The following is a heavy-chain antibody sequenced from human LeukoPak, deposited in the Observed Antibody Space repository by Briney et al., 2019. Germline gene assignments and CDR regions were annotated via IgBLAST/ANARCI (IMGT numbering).Heavy chain of an antibody. Sequence: GGSLRLSCAASGFTLSSYSMNWVRQAPGKGLEWVSSISSSSSYIYYADSVKGRFTISRDNAKNSLYLQMNSLRAEDTAVYYCARDPTNYYYYMDVWGKGTTVTVSS. CDR2: ISSSSSYI. CDR1: GFTLSSYS. J-gene: IGHJ6*03. CDR3: ARDPTNYYYYMDV. V-gene: IGHV3-21*01.